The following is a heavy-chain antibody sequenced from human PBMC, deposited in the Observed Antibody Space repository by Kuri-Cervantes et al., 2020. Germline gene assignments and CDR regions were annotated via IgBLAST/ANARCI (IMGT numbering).Heavy chain of an antibody. CDR1: GFAFEDHA. D-gene: IGHD4-17*01. Sequence: GSLRLSCAASGFAFEDHAINWVRQAPGKGLEWVSGISGSGNSGYSSDSVKGRFTLSRDKARSTVYLHMNSLRAEDTAMYYCARSYFVTTVTRMDHWGQGALVTVSS. J-gene: IGHJ4*02. CDR2: ISGSGNSG. V-gene: IGHV3-23*01. CDR3: ARSYFVTTVTRMDH.